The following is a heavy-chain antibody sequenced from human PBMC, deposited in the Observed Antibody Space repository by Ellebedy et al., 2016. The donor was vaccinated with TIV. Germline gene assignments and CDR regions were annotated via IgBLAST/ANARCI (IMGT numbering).Heavy chain of an antibody. J-gene: IGHJ6*03. CDR2: VDYSGRA. D-gene: IGHD2-15*01. V-gene: IGHV4-39*07. CDR1: GVSISSSSDY. Sequence: MPSETLSLTCSVSGVSISSSSDYWGWIRQPPGKGLEWIGSVDYSGRAYYNPSLKSRVTISVDTSKNQFSLKLNSVTAADTAVYYCARELRAAGGHYMDVWGRGTTVTVSS. CDR3: ARELRAAGGHYMDV.